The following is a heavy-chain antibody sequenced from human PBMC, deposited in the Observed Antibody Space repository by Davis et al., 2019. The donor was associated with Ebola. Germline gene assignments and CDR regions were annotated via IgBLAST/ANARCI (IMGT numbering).Heavy chain of an antibody. Sequence: GESLKISCTTSGFTFSTYALSWVRQAPGKGLEWVASIGGNGDRTVYADSVKGRFTISRDNAKNSLYLQMNSLRDEDTAVYYCARVRSYYGDSDYWGQGTLVTVSS. CDR3: ARVRSYYGDSDY. J-gene: IGHJ4*02. CDR1: GFTFSTYA. V-gene: IGHV3-23*01. CDR2: IGGNGDRT. D-gene: IGHD4-17*01.